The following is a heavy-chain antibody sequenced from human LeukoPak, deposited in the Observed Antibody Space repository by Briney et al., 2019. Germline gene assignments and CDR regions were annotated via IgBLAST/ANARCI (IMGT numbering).Heavy chain of an antibody. CDR2: INQEGSQK. D-gene: IGHD6-6*01. CDR1: GFTFSNYW. CDR3: ARIGYTSSSIDY. V-gene: IGHV3-7*01. J-gene: IGHJ4*02. Sequence: AGGSLRLSCAASGFTFSNYWMSWVRQAPGKGLEWVANINQEGSQKYDVDSVKGRFTISRDNAKNSVYLQMNTLRAEETAVYSCARIGYTSSSIDYWGQGTLVTVSS.